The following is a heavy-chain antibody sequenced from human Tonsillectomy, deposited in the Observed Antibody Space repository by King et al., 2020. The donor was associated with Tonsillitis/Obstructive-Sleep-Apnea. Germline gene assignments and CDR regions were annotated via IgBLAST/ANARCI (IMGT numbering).Heavy chain of an antibody. V-gene: IGHV3-33*01. Sequence: QVQLVESGGGVVPPGRSLRLSCAASRFTFRSYGMHWVRQAPGKGLEWVAIIWYDGSNKYYVESVKGRFTISRDNSKNTLYLQMNSLRAEDTAVYYCARDNRGEGMDVWGQGTTVTVSS. D-gene: IGHD2/OR15-2a*01. CDR1: RFTFRSYG. CDR2: IWYDGSNK. J-gene: IGHJ6*02. CDR3: ARDNRGEGMDV.